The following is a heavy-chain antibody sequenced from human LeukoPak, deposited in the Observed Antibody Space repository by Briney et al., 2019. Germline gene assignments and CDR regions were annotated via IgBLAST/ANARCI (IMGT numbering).Heavy chain of an antibody. Sequence: ASVKVPCKASGYTFTSYGISWVRQAPGQGLEWMGWISAYNGNTNYAQKLQGRVTMTTDTSTSTAYMELRSLRSDDTAVYYCARDATWCSGGSCYPDYWGQGTLVTVSS. CDR3: ARDATWCSGGSCYPDY. D-gene: IGHD2-15*01. V-gene: IGHV1-18*04. CDR2: ISAYNGNT. CDR1: GYTFTSYG. J-gene: IGHJ4*02.